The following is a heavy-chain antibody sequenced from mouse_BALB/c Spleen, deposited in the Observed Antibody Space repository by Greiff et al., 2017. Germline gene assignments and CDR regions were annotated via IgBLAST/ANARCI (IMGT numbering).Heavy chain of an antibody. CDR1: GFTFSSYY. J-gene: IGHJ4*01. D-gene: IGHD2-3*01. CDR3: ARIYDGYYVSAMDY. Sequence: DVMLVESGGGLVKLGGSLKLSCAASGFTFSSYYMSWVRQTPEKRLELVAAINSNGGSTYYPDTVKGRFTISRDNAKNTLYLQMSSLKSEDTALYYCARIYDGYYVSAMDYWGQGTSVTVSS. V-gene: IGHV5-6-2*01. CDR2: INSNGGST.